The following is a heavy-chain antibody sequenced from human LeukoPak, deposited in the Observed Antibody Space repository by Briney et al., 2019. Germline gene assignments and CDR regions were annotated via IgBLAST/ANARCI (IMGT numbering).Heavy chain of an antibody. D-gene: IGHD6-19*01. J-gene: IGHJ6*02. V-gene: IGHV4-4*07. CDR2: IYTSGST. Sequence: SETLSLTCTVSGGSISSYYWSWIRQPAGKGLEWIGRIYTSGSTNYNPSLKSRVTMSVDTSKNQFSLKLSSVTAADTAMYYCARTIAVAGPYYYYYDMDVWGQGTTVTVSS. CDR3: ARTIAVAGPYYYYYDMDV. CDR1: GGSISSYY.